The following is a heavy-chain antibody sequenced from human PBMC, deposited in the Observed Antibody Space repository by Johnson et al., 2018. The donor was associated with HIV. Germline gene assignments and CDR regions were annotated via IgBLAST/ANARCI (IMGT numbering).Heavy chain of an antibody. V-gene: IGHV3-20*04. J-gene: IGHJ3*02. Sequence: VQLVESGGGVVRPVGSLRLSCTASGFMFDDYGMNWVRQAPGKGLEWVSGINWNGGSTGYADSMKGRFTISRDNAKNSLYVQMNSLRAEDTALYYCARGGAYCGGDCYHAFDIWGQGTMVTVSS. CDR2: INWNGGST. D-gene: IGHD2-21*02. CDR3: ARGGAYCGGDCYHAFDI. CDR1: GFMFDDYG.